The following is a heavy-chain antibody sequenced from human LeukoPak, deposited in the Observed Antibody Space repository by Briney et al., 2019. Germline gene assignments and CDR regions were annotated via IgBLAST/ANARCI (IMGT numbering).Heavy chain of an antibody. CDR3: ARVSYYGSGSYLYYFDY. D-gene: IGHD3-10*01. V-gene: IGHV3-11*01. J-gene: IGHJ4*02. CDR1: GFTFSDYY. CDR2: ISSSGSTI. Sequence: PGGSLRLSCAASGFTFSDYYTSWIRQAPGKGLEWVSYISSSGSTIYYADSVKGRFTISRDNAKNSLYLQMNSLRAEDTAVYYCARVSYYGSGSYLYYFDYWGQGTLVTVSS.